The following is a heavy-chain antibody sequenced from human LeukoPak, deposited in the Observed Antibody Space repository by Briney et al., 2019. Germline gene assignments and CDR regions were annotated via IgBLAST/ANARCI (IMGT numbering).Heavy chain of an antibody. Sequence: ASVKVSCKASGYTFTGYYMHWVRQAPGQGLEWMGGIIPIFGTVNYAQKFQGRVTITADKSTSTAYMELSSLRSEDTAVYYCARSLFRFLEWSYRSYYYYYMDVWGKGTTVTVSS. CDR3: ARSLFRFLEWSYRSYYYYYMDV. J-gene: IGHJ6*03. CDR1: GYTFTGYY. V-gene: IGHV1-69*06. D-gene: IGHD3-3*01. CDR2: IIPIFGTV.